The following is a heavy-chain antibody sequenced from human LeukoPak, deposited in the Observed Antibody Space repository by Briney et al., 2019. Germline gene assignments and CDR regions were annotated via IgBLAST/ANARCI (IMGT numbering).Heavy chain of an antibody. V-gene: IGHV3-30*02. D-gene: IGHD6-19*01. J-gene: IGHJ4*02. Sequence: PGGSLRLSCAASGFTFSSYGMHWVRQAPGKGLEWVAVIWYDGSNKYYADSVKGRFTISRDNSKNTLYLQMNSLRAEDTAVYYCAKEYSGWTGGVFFDYWGQGTLVTVSS. CDR3: AKEYSGWTGGVFFDY. CDR1: GFTFSSYG. CDR2: IWYDGSNK.